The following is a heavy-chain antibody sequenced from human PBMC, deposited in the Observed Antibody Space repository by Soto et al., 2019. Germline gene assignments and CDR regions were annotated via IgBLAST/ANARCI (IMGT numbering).Heavy chain of an antibody. V-gene: IGHV4-34*01. CDR3: ARVHSNRLNCYYYYYMDV. Sequence: TLSLTCAVYGGSFSGYYWSWIRQPPGKGLEWIGEINHSGSTNYNPSLKSRVTISVDTSKNQFSLKLSSVTAADTAVYYCARVHSNRLNCYYYYYMDVWGKGTTVTVSS. D-gene: IGHD4-4*01. CDR2: INHSGST. J-gene: IGHJ6*03. CDR1: GGSFSGYY.